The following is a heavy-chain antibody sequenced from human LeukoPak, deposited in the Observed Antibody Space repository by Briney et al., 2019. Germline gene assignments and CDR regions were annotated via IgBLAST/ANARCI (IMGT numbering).Heavy chain of an antibody. CDR3: AKGGAVAGTGYYYYYMDV. CDR2: ISWNSGSI. D-gene: IGHD6-19*01. Sequence: GGSLRLSCAASGFTFDDYAMHWVRQAPGKGLEWVSGISWNSGSIGYADSVKGRFTISRDNAKNSLYLQMNSLRAEDTALYYCAKGGAVAGTGYYYYYMDVWGKGTTVTDSS. V-gene: IGHV3-9*01. J-gene: IGHJ6*03. CDR1: GFTFDDYA.